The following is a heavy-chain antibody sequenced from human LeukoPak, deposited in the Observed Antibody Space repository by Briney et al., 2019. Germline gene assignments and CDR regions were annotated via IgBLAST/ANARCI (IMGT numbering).Heavy chain of an antibody. D-gene: IGHD6-19*01. V-gene: IGHV3-30*18. J-gene: IGHJ4*02. Sequence: HPGRSLRLSCAASGFTFSSYGMHWVRQAPGKGLEWMAIISYDGSTKYYAYSVKCRFTISRAKSKNTLYLQMNSLRAEDTAVYYCAKDPSEQWLPNYFDYWGQGTLVTVSS. CDR1: GFTFSSYG. CDR3: AKDPSEQWLPNYFDY. CDR2: ISYDGSTK.